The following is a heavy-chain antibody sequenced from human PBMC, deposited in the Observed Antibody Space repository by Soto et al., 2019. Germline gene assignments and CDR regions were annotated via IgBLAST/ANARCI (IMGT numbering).Heavy chain of an antibody. J-gene: IGHJ4*02. CDR3: ARRCSSWSDY. CDR1: GGSISSSSYY. V-gene: IGHV4-39*01. CDR2: IYYSGST. D-gene: IGHD6-13*01. Sequence: QLQLQESGPGLVKPSETLSLTCTVSGGSISSSSYYWGWIRQPPGKGLEWIGSIYYSGSTYYNPSLKSRVTISVDTSKNQFSLKLSSVTAADTSVYYCARRCSSWSDYWGQGTLVTVSS.